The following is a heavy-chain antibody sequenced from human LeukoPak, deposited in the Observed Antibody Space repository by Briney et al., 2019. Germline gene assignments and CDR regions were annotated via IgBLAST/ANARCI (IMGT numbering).Heavy chain of an antibody. D-gene: IGHD2-8*01. Sequence: GGSLRLSCVASGFTFENYAVTWVRQAPGKGLEWVSATRGSGSYTSYTDSVKGRFTVSRDNSKSTLYLDMSNLRAEDTAVYYCAKDPNGDYVGAFDSWGPGTLVTASS. J-gene: IGHJ3*01. CDR1: GFTFENYA. CDR3: AKDPNGDYVGAFDS. CDR2: TRGSGSYT. V-gene: IGHV3-23*01.